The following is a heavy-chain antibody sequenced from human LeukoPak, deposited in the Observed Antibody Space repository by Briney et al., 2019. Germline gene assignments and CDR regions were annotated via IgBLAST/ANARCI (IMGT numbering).Heavy chain of an antibody. J-gene: IGHJ3*01. CDR2: INWNGGST. CDR1: GFTFDDYG. V-gene: IGHV3-20*04. D-gene: IGHD6-13*01. CDR3: ARDSAGYSSN. Sequence: GGSLRLSRAASGFTFDDYGMSWVRQAPGQGLEWVSGINWNGGSTGYADSVKGRFTISRDNAKNSLYLQMNSLRAEDTALYYCARDSAGYSSNWGQGTMVTVSS.